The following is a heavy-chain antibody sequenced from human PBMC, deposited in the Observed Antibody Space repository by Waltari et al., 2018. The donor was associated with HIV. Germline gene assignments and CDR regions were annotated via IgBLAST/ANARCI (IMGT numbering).Heavy chain of an antibody. J-gene: IGHJ3*01. CDR3: AKEGGRA. CDR1: GFTFDDYA. V-gene: IGHV3-9*01. Sequence: EVQLVESGGGLVQPGRSLRLSCAASGFTFDDYAMHWVRPAPGKGLEWVSGISWNSGSIGYADSVKGRFTISRDNAKNSLYLQMNSLRAEDTALYYCAKEGGRAWGQGTMVTVSS. CDR2: ISWNSGSI.